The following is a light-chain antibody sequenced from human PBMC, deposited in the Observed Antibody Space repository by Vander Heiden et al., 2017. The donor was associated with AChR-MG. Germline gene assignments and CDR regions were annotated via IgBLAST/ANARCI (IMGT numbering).Light chain of an antibody. V-gene: IGKV3-20*01. CDR2: GAS. Sequence: EAVWSQPPGTLSLSPGERAALSCRASQRVSSSYLAWYQQKPGQAPRLLIYGASSRATGIPDRFSGSGSGTDFTLTISRLEPEDFAVYYCQQYGSSPTFGQGTKVEIK. J-gene: IGKJ1*01. CDR1: QRVSSSY. CDR3: QQYGSSPT.